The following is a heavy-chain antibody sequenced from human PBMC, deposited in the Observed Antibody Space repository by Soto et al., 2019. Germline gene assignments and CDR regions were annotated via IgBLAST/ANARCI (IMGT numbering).Heavy chain of an antibody. D-gene: IGHD2-15*01. CDR1: GGSISSSSYY. CDR3: ARRGTYCSGGSCYSGAFDI. J-gene: IGHJ3*02. V-gene: IGHV4-39*01. CDR2: IYYSGST. Sequence: LSLTCTVSGGSISSSSYYWGWIRQPPGKGLEWIGSIYYSGSTYYNPSLKSRVTISVDTSKNQFSLKLSSVTAADTAVYYCARRGTYCSGGSCYSGAFDIWGQGTMVTVSS.